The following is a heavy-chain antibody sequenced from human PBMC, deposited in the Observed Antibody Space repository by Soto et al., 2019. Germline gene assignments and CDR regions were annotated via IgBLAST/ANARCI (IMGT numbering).Heavy chain of an antibody. D-gene: IGHD6-13*01. J-gene: IGHJ4*02. CDR1: GFTFSNYA. CDR2: LPERGSSP. Sequence: EVQLLESGGGLVQPGGSLRLSCAASGFTFSNYAMSWVRQAPGKGLEWVSALPERGSSPYYADSVKGRFTISRDNAKNSLYLQMNSLRAEDTAVYYCARVPIAAADFDYWGQGTLVTVSS. CDR3: ARVPIAAADFDY. V-gene: IGHV3-23*01.